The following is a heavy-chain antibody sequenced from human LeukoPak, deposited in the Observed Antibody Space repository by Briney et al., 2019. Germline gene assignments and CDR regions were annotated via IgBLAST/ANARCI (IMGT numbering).Heavy chain of an antibody. V-gene: IGHV3-30*03. D-gene: IGHD1-1*01. CDR3: ARGVYWSLDY. CDR1: GFTFTYYG. J-gene: IGHJ4*02. Sequence: GRSLRLSCAASGFTFTYYGMHWVRQAPGKGLERVAAISYDGNHEFYADSVKGRFTISRDNSKNTVFLHMNSLRAEDTAVYYCARGVYWSLDYWGQGTPVTVSS. CDR2: ISYDGNHE.